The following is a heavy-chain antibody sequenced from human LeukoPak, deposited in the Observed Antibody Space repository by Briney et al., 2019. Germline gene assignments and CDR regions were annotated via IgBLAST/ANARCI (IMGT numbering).Heavy chain of an antibody. Sequence: SETLSLTCTVSGGSISSYYWSWIRQPPGKGLEWIGYIYYSGSTNYNPSLKSRVTILVDTSKNQFSLKLSSVTAADTAVYYCARVIGYSGYDAFDYWGQGTLVTVSS. CDR2: IYYSGST. D-gene: IGHD5-12*01. CDR1: GGSISSYY. CDR3: ARVIGYSGYDAFDY. V-gene: IGHV4-59*01. J-gene: IGHJ4*02.